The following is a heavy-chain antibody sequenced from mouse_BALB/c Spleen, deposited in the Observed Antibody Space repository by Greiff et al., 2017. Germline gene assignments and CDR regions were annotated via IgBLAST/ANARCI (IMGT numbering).Heavy chain of an antibody. CDR1: GYTFTSYW. CDR2: INPSNGRT. D-gene: IGHD1-1*01. Sequence: QVQLQQPGAELVKPGASVKLSCKASGYTFTSYWMHWVKQRPGQGLEWIGEINPSNGRTNYNEKFKSKATLTVDKSSSTAYMQLSSLTSEDSAVYYCARRTPYYGSSYWYFDVWGAGTTVTVSS. CDR3: ARRTPYYGSSYWYFDV. V-gene: IGHV1S81*02. J-gene: IGHJ1*01.